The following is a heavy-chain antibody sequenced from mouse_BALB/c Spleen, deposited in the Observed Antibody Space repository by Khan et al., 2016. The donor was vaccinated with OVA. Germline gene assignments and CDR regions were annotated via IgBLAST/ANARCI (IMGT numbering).Heavy chain of an antibody. CDR2: IFPYNGGT. Sequence: VQLQQSGPELVKPGASVKISCKASGYTFPDYNMHWVKQSHGQSLEWIGYIFPYNGGTGYNQKFKSKATLTVDNSSSTAYMELRSLTSEDSAVXYCARSRGRGYDYCFDYWGQGTTLTVSS. CDR3: ARSRGRGYDYCFDY. CDR1: GYTFPDYN. D-gene: IGHD2-4*01. V-gene: IGHV1S29*02. J-gene: IGHJ2*01.